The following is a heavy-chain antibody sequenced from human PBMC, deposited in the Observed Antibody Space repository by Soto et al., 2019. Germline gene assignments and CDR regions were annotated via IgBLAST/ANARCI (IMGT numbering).Heavy chain of an antibody. CDR2: IDPVDSYA. CDR3: ARIESIARNWFDP. J-gene: IGHJ5*02. V-gene: IGHV5-10-1*01. Sequence: RGESLKISCKGSGFSFTNYWTSWVRQMPGKGLEWMGNIDPVDSYANYSPSFQGHVTFSVDTSISTAYLQWSSLKASDTAMYFCARIESIARNWFDPWGQGTLVTVSS. D-gene: IGHD6-13*01. CDR1: GFSFTNYW.